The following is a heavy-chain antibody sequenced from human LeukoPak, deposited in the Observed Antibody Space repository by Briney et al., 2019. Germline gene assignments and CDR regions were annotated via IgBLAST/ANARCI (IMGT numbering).Heavy chain of an antibody. V-gene: IGHV4-4*02. D-gene: IGHD3-22*01. CDR3: ARDWGYYDSSGSLGY. J-gene: IGHJ4*02. Sequence: SGTLSLTCAVSGGSISSSNWWSWVRQPPGKGLEWIGEIYHSGSTNYNPSLKSRVTMSVDTSKNQFSLKLSSVTAADTAVYYCARDWGYYDSSGSLGYWGQGTLVTVSS. CDR2: IYHSGST. CDR1: GGSISSSNW.